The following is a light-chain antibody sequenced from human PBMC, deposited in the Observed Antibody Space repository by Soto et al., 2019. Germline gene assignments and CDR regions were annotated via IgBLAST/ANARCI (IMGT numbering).Light chain of an antibody. Sequence: DIQMTQSPSTLSASIGDRVTITCRASQSISNWLAWYQQKPGQAPKLLIYRASNLEGGVPSRFSGSGSGTEFTLTISSLQPDACATYYCHPYNSYYTWGGGTKVEIK. V-gene: IGKV1-5*03. CDR3: HPYNSYYT. CDR2: RAS. CDR1: QSISNW. J-gene: IGKJ4*01.